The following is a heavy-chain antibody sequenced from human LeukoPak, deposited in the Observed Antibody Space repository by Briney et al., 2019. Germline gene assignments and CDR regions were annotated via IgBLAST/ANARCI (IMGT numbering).Heavy chain of an antibody. D-gene: IGHD2-2*02. Sequence: GGSLRLSCAASGFTFSSYAMSWVRQAPGKGLEWVSAISGSGGSTYYADSVKGRFTISSDNSKNTLYLQMNSLRAEDTAVYYCAKGPNIVVVPAAIDWGQGTLVTVSS. J-gene: IGHJ4*02. CDR3: AKGPNIVVVPAAID. V-gene: IGHV3-23*01. CDR1: GFTFSSYA. CDR2: ISGSGGST.